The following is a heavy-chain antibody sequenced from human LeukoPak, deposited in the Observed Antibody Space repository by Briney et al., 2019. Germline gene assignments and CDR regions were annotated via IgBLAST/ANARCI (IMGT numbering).Heavy chain of an antibody. D-gene: IGHD6-6*01. CDR2: ISSSSSYI. J-gene: IGHJ4*02. CDR3: AREEGGSASVDY. V-gene: IGHV3-21*01. CDR1: GFTFSSYS. Sequence: GGSLRLSCAASGFTFSSYSMNWVRQAPGRGLEWVSSISSSSSYIYYADSVKGRFTISRDNAKNSLYLQMNSLRAEDTAVYYCAREEGGSASVDYWGQGTLVTVSS.